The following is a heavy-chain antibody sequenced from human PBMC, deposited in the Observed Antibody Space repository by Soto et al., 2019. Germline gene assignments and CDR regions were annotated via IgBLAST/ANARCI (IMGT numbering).Heavy chain of an antibody. Sequence: GGSLRLSCAASGFTFSSYDMRWVRQATGKGLEWVSAIGTAGDTYYPGSVKGRFTISRENAKNSLYLQMNSLRAGDTAVYYCARGSPYRDYVRAFDIWGQGTMVTVSS. CDR1: GFTFSSYD. J-gene: IGHJ3*02. V-gene: IGHV3-13*01. CDR3: ARGSPYRDYVRAFDI. D-gene: IGHD4-17*01. CDR2: IGTAGDT.